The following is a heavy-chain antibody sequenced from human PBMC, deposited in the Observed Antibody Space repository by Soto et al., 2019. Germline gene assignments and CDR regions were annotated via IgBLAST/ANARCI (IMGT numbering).Heavy chain of an antibody. CDR2: IYYSGST. CDR3: PIINASGSFYVPAPIDY. D-gene: IGHD3-10*01. J-gene: IGHJ4*02. V-gene: IGHV4-31*03. Sequence: QVQLQESGPGLVKPSQTLSLTCTVSGGSISSGGYYWSWIRQHPGKGLEWIGYIYYSGSTYYNPSLKCRVTISLDTSMNHSSPKLSSVTAADTAVYYWPIINASGSFYVPAPIDYWGQGTLVTVSS. CDR1: GGSISSGGYY.